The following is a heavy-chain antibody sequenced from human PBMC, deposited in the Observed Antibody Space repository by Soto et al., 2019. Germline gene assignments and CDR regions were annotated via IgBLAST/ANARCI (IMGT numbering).Heavy chain of an antibody. CDR1: GFIFSGYS. CDR2: ISTTSTYI. CDR3: ARDGIVGTTDFFDY. D-gene: IGHD1-26*01. Sequence: PGGSLRLSCAGHGFIFSGYSMNWVRQAPGKGLEWVSSISTTSTYISYADSVKGRFTVSRDNAKNSLYLQMAGLRPEETAMYYCARDGIVGTTDFFDYWGQGTLVTVS. V-gene: IGHV3-21*01. J-gene: IGHJ4*02.